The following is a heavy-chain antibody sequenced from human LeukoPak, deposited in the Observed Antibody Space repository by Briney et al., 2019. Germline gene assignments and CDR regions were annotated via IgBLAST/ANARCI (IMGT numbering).Heavy chain of an antibody. V-gene: IGHV3-23*01. CDR3: AKDRLRDYYGSGSLWDFDY. Sequence: GGSLRLSCVASGFTFSNYVMSWVRQAPGKGLEWVSGISGRGGSTYYADSVKGRFTISRDNSKNTLYLQMNSLRAEDTAVYYCAKDRLRDYYGSGSLWDFDYWGQGTLVTVSS. D-gene: IGHD3-10*01. CDR2: ISGRGGST. J-gene: IGHJ4*02. CDR1: GFTFSNYV.